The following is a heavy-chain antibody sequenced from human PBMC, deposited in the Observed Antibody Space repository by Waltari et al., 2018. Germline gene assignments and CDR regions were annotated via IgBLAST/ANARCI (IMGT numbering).Heavy chain of an antibody. D-gene: IGHD3-9*01. Sequence: EVQLVESGVGLVQPGRSLRLSCTAAGFTFGDYAMGWVRQAPGKGLEWVGCIRSKAYGGTTEYAASVKGRFTISRDDSKSIAYLQMNSLKTEDTAVYYCTRVGYDILTGYYNSLDYWGQGTLVTVSS. V-gene: IGHV3-49*04. CDR3: TRVGYDILTGYYNSLDY. CDR2: IRSKAYGGTT. CDR1: GFTFGDYA. J-gene: IGHJ4*02.